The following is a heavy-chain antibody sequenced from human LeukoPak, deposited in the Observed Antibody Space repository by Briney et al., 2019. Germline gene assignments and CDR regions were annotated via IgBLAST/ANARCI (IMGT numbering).Heavy chain of an antibody. CDR2: ISGSSDTI. CDR3: ARDGSAGSGSYIGRVAFDI. D-gene: IGHD3-10*01. Sequence: GGSLRLSCAASGFTFSDYRMNWVRQAPGKGLEWVAYISGSSDTIYYADSVKGRFTISRDNAKNSLYLQMNSLRAEDTAVYYCARDGSAGSGSYIGRVAFDIWGQGTMVTVSS. J-gene: IGHJ3*02. V-gene: IGHV3-48*04. CDR1: GFTFSDYR.